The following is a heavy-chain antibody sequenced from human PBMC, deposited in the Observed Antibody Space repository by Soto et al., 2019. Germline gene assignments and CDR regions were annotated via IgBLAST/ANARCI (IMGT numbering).Heavy chain of an antibody. D-gene: IGHD3-9*01. J-gene: IGHJ4*02. CDR1: GFTFSDYY. CDR2: ISSSGSTI. CDR3: ARAGYYDILTGYYNGPFDY. V-gene: IGHV3-11*01. Sequence: QVQLVESGGGLVKPGGSLRLSCAASGFTFSDYYMSWIRQAPGKGLEWVSYISSSGSTIYYADSVKGRFTISRDNAKNSLYLQMNSVRAEDTAVYYYARAGYYDILTGYYNGPFDYWGQGTLVTAS.